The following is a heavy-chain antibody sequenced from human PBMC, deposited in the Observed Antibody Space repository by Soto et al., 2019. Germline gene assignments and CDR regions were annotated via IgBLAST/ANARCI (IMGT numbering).Heavy chain of an antibody. Sequence: ASVKVSCKASGYTFTIYGISWVLQAPGQGLEWMGWINAGNGNTKYSQKFQGRVTITRDTSASTAYMELSSLRSEDTAVYYCARAVAVAADFDYWGQGTLVTVSS. CDR1: GYTFTIYG. J-gene: IGHJ4*02. CDR2: INAGNGNT. V-gene: IGHV1-3*01. D-gene: IGHD6-19*01. CDR3: ARAVAVAADFDY.